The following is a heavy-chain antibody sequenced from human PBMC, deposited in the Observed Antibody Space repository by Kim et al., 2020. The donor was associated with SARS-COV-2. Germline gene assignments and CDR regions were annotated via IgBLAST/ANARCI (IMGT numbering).Heavy chain of an antibody. CDR3: ARVTFQQGFDP. CDR1: GFTFSNYW. J-gene: IGHJ5*02. Sequence: GGSLRLSCEASGFTFSNYWMNWVRQGPGKGLVWVSRINSDGGDTHYADSVKGRFTISRDNAENTLHLQMNSLGVEDTAIYYCARVTFQQGFDPWGQGTLVTAPS. V-gene: IGHV3-74*01. CDR2: INSDGGDT.